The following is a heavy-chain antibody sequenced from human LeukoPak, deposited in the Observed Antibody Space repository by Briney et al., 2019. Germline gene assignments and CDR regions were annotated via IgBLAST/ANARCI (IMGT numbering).Heavy chain of an antibody. V-gene: IGHV1-69*04. CDR1: GGTFSSYA. CDR2: IIPILGIA. D-gene: IGHD3-22*01. CDR3: ARGVPDDSSGLSWFDP. Sequence: SVKVSCKASGGTFSSYAISWVRQAPGQGLEWMGRIIPILGIANYAQKFQGRVTITADKSTSTAYMELSGLRSEDTAVYYCARGVPDDSSGLSWFDPWGQGTLVTVSS. J-gene: IGHJ5*02.